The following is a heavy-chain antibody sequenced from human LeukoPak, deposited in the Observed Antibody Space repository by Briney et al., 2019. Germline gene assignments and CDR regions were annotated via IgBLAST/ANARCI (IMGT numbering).Heavy chain of an antibody. CDR2: ISGSGGST. J-gene: IGHJ6*03. D-gene: IGHD3-10*01. CDR3: AREYYYGSGSYPPFFGYYYYYMDV. Sequence: GGSLRLSCAASGFTFSSYAMSWVRQAPGKGLEWVSAISGSGGSTYYADSVKGRFTISRDNSKNTLYLQMNSLRAEDTAVYYCAREYYYGSGSYPPFFGYYYYYMDVWGKGTTVTISS. CDR1: GFTFSSYA. V-gene: IGHV3-23*01.